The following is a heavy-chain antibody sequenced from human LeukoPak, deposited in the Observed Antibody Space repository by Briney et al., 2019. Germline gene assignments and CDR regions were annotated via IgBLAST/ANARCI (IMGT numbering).Heavy chain of an antibody. V-gene: IGHV1-24*01. CDR3: ATAPPLRYFDWSFDY. Sequence: GASVKVSCKASGYTLTELSMHWVRQAPGKGLEWMGGFDPEDGETIYAQKFQGRVTMTEDTSTDTAYMELSSLRSEDTAVYYCATAPPLRYFDWSFDYWGQGTLVTVSS. CDR1: GYTLTELS. CDR2: FDPEDGET. J-gene: IGHJ4*02. D-gene: IGHD3-9*01.